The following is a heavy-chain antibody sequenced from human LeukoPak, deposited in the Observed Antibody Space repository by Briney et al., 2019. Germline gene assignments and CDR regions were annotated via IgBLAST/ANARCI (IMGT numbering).Heavy chain of an antibody. D-gene: IGHD6-6*01. CDR1: GASISSDSYY. V-gene: IGHV4-61*02. CDR3: ASSRYSSSHFDY. Sequence: PSETLFLTCSVSGASISSDSYYWSWIRQPVGKGLEWIGRIYTSGSTNYNPSLKSRVTISVDTSKNQFSLKLNSVTAADTAVHYCASSRYSSSHFDYWGQGTLVTVSS. J-gene: IGHJ4*02. CDR2: IYTSGST.